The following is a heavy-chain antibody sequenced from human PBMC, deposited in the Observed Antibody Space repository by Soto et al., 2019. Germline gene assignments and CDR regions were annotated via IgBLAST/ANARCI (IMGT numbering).Heavy chain of an antibody. V-gene: IGHV1-18*01. CDR2: ISAYNGNT. D-gene: IGHD3-9*01. Sequence: QVQLVQSGAEVKKPGASVKVSCKASGYTFTSYGISWVRQAPGQGLEWMGWISAYNGNTNYAQKLQGRVTMTTDTSTSTAYMELRRLRSDDTAVYYCARDDYDILTGFNWFDPWGQGTLVTVSS. CDR1: GYTFTSYG. CDR3: ARDDYDILTGFNWFDP. J-gene: IGHJ5*02.